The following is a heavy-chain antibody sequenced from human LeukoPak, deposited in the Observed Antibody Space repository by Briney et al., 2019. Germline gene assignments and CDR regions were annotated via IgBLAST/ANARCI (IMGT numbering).Heavy chain of an antibody. CDR3: ARDEHRYGDYPPFDY. D-gene: IGHD4-17*01. J-gene: IGHJ4*02. CDR2: ISYDVNNK. V-gene: IGHV3-30-3*01. Sequence: PGGSLRLSCAASGFTFSSYAMHWVRQAPGKRLEWVAVISYDVNNKYYADSVKGRFTISRDNSKNTLYLQMNSLRAEDTAVYYCARDEHRYGDYPPFDYWGQGTLVTVSS. CDR1: GFTFSSYA.